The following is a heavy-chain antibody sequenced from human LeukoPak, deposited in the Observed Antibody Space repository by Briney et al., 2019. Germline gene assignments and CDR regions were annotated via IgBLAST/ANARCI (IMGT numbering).Heavy chain of an antibody. D-gene: IGHD1-26*01. CDR3: AREPQGPRGSGSPLADY. V-gene: IGHV3-66*01. J-gene: IGHJ4*02. CDR1: GFSVINNY. Sequence: PGGSLRLSCVVSGFSVINNYVSWVRQAPGKGLEWVSVIYAGNTIKYADSVKGRFTISRDNSKNTVYLQMNSLRAEDTAVNYCAREPQGPRGSGSPLADYWGQGTLVTVSS. CDR2: IYAGNTI.